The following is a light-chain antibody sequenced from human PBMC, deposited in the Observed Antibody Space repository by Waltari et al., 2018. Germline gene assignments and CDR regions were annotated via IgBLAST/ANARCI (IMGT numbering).Light chain of an antibody. CDR1: QLGDKY. Sequence: SYELTQPPSVSVAPGQTASITCSGDQLGDKYADWYQQKPGQSPVLVIYQDSKRPSGIPERFSGSNSGNTATLTISGTQAMDEAYYYCQAWDSSTVVFGGGTKLTVL. V-gene: IGLV3-1*01. J-gene: IGLJ2*01. CDR3: QAWDSSTVV. CDR2: QDS.